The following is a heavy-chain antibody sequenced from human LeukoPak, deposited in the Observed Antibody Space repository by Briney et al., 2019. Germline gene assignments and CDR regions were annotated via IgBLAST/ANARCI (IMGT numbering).Heavy chain of an antibody. J-gene: IGHJ3*02. D-gene: IGHD3-22*01. CDR3: ATAPTYYSGDAFDI. V-gene: IGHV1-24*01. CDR2: FDPEDGET. Sequence: ASVKVSCKVSGYTLTEISMHWVRQAPGKGLEWMGGFDPEDGETIYAQKFQGRVTMTEDTSTDTAYMELSSLRSEDTAVYYCATAPTYYSGDAFDIWGQGTMVTVSS. CDR1: GYTLTEIS.